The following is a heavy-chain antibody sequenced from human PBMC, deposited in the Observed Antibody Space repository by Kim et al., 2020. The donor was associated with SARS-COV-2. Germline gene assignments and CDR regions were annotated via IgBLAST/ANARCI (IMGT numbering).Heavy chain of an antibody. J-gene: IGHJ6*02. D-gene: IGHD3-3*01. CDR3: ARGWVGVVPSPILGLGPHYDYYAMDV. CDR2: IDHTGAT. Sequence: SETLFLRCAVYVGSLSGYHWTWIRQPPGKGLEWIGEIDHTGATSYNPSLNSRAAISVDTSKNQISLQLNSITAADTAVYFCARGWVGVVPSPILGLGPHYDYYAMDVWGQGTTVTVSS. V-gene: IGHV4-34*01. CDR1: VGSLSGYH.